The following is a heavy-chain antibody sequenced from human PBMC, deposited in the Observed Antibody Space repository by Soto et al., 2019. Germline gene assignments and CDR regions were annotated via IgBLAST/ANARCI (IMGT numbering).Heavy chain of an antibody. CDR3: ARRDSGGYYRYFDS. CDR1: GGTFSTNP. Sequence: QVQLVQSGAEVKKPGSSVKVSCTASGGTFSTNPISWVRQAPGQGLEWMGGTGSGTGPGNNAQKFQGRLTITADKSTNTAYMELSSLSSEDTAIYYCARRDSGGYYRYFDSWGQGTLVTVSS. D-gene: IGHD2-21*02. CDR2: TGSGTGPG. J-gene: IGHJ4*02. V-gene: IGHV1-69*06.